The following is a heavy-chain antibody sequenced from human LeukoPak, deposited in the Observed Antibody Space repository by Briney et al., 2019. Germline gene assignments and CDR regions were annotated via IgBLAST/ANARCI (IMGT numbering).Heavy chain of an antibody. CDR3: AKSTYYYNTFVNAFDL. CDR2: IYHSGST. J-gene: IGHJ3*01. Sequence: SETLSLTCAVSGGSISSSSWWSWVRQPPGKGLEWIGEIYHSGSTNYNPSLKSRVTISVDKSKNQFSLKLSSVTAADTVVYYCAKSTYYYNTFVNAFDLWGQGTVVTVSS. D-gene: IGHD3-22*01. V-gene: IGHV4-4*02. CDR1: GGSISSSSW.